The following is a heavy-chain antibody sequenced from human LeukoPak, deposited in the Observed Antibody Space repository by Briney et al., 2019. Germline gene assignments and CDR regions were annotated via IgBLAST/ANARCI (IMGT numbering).Heavy chain of an antibody. V-gene: IGHV3-30*02. CDR2: IRYDGSNK. Sequence: GGSLRLSCAASGFTFSSYGMSWVRQAPGKGLEWVAFIRYDGSNKYYADSVKGRFTISRDNSKNTLYLQMNSLRAEDTAVYYCAKDGGYSSGWSASFDYWGQGTLVTVSS. CDR1: GFTFSSYG. D-gene: IGHD6-19*01. CDR3: AKDGGYSSGWSASFDY. J-gene: IGHJ4*02.